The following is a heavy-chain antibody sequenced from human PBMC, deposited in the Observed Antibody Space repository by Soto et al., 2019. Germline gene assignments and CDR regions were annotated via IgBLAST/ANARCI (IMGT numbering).Heavy chain of an antibody. V-gene: IGHV1-69*13. CDR1: GGTFSSYA. CDR2: IIPIFGTA. CDR3: ATNLSRWGTAMVTPHDY. D-gene: IGHD5-18*01. J-gene: IGHJ4*02. Sequence: GASVKVSCKASGGTFSSYAISWVRQAPGQGLEWMGGIIPIFGTANHAQKFQGRVTITADESTSTAYMELSSLRSEDTAVYYCATNLSRWGTAMVTPHDYWGQGTLVTVSS.